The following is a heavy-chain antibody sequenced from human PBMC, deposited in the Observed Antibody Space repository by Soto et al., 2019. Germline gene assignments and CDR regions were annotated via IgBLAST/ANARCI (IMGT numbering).Heavy chain of an antibody. D-gene: IGHD6-13*01. CDR1: GFTFSSYG. J-gene: IGHJ6*02. CDR3: AREPISSSWGTYYYYYGMDV. V-gene: IGHV3-33*01. Sequence: GGSLRLSCAASGFTFSSYGMHWVRQAPGKGLEWVAVIWYDGSNKYYADSVKGRFTISRDNSKNTLYLQMNSRRAEDTAVYYCAREPISSSWGTYYYYYGMDVWGQGTTVTVSS. CDR2: IWYDGSNK.